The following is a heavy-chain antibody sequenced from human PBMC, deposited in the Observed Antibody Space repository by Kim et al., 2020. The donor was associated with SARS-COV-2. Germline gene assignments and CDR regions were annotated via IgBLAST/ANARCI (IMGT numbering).Heavy chain of an antibody. V-gene: IGHV4-39*07. CDR1: GGSISSSSYY. J-gene: IGHJ4*01. Sequence: SETLSLTCTVSGGSISSSSYYWGWIRQPPGKGLEWIGSIYYSGSTYYNPSLKSRVTISVDTSKNQFSLKLSSVTAAATAGEYCARNPPLYYYDSSGFDY. CDR3: ARNPPLYYYDSSGFDY. D-gene: IGHD3-22*01. CDR2: IYYSGST.